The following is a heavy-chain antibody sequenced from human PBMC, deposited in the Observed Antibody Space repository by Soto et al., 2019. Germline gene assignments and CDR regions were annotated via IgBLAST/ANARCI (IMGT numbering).Heavy chain of an antibody. CDR3: ASSLLTPFDY. D-gene: IGHD7-27*01. V-gene: IGHV3-74*01. CDR2: INSDGSST. CDR1: GFTFSDYW. J-gene: IGHJ4*02. Sequence: GSLRLSCAASGFTFSDYWMHWGRQAPGKGLVWVSRINSDGSSTFYADSVKGRFTISRDNAKNTLYLQMNSLRAEDTAVYYCASSLLTPFDYWGQGTLVTVSS.